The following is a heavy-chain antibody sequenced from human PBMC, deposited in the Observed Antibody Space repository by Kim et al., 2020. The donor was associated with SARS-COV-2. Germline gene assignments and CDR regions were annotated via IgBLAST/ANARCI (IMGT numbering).Heavy chain of an antibody. CDR3: ARDWVYSSSWSNWFDP. Sequence: SETLSLTCTVSGGSISSGGYYWSWIRQHPGKGLEWIGYIYYSGSTYYNPSLKSRVTISVDTSKNQFSLKLSSVTAADTAVYYCARDWVYSSSWSNWFDPWGQGTLSPSPQ. D-gene: IGHD6-13*01. V-gene: IGHV4-31*03. CDR2: IYYSGST. J-gene: IGHJ5*02. CDR1: GGSISSGGYY.